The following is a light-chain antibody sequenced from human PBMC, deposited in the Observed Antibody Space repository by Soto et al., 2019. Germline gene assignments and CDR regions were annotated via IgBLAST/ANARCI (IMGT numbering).Light chain of an antibody. J-gene: IGKJ1*01. V-gene: IGKV1-39*01. CDR2: ATS. CDR3: QQAYSTPWT. CDR1: QSISTY. Sequence: DIQITQSPCSLSASVGDRVTITCRASQSISTYLHWYQQKPGTAPKLLIYATSNLQSGVPSRFSGSGSGTDFTLTINSLQPEDFATYYCQQAYSTPWTFGQGTKVDIK.